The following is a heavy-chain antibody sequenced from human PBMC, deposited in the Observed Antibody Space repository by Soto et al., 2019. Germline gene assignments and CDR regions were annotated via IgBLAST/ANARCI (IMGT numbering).Heavy chain of an antibody. D-gene: IGHD3-3*01. CDR2: LSGGGGYI. J-gene: IGHJ6*03. Sequence: EVQLVESGGGLVKPGGSLRLSCAASGFTFSSYSMNWVRQAPGKGLEWVSSLSGGGGYIYYADSVKGRFTISRDNAKNTLSRLMDSLRAQDTGVCYYAGDPGGPSDLSNGYCSLYMDVGGKGTTVTVSS. CDR1: GFTFSSYS. V-gene: IGHV3-21*01. CDR3: AGDPGGPSDLSNGYCSLYMDV.